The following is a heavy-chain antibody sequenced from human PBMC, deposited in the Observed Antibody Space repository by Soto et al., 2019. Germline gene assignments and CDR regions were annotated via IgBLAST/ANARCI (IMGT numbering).Heavy chain of an antibody. Sequence: VQLVQSGAEVENPGASVKVSCKASGYTFTNFGINWVRQAPGQGLEWMGWVTPYNGNANYAQKHQGRLTITTDTSTNTAYMELRSLRSDDTAVYYCARAQMYSGAYHDFWGQGTLVTVSS. CDR2: VTPYNGNA. CDR3: ARAQMYSGAYHDF. V-gene: IGHV1-18*04. D-gene: IGHD1-26*01. CDR1: GYTFTNFG. J-gene: IGHJ4*02.